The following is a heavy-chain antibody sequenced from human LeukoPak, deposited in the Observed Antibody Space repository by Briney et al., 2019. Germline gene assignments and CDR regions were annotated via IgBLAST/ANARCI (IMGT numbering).Heavy chain of an antibody. Sequence: SETLSLTCTVSGGSISSYYWSWIRQPPGKGLEWLGYIYYSGSTNYNPSLKSRVTISVDTSKNQFSLKLSSVTAADTAVYYCAREVRGAYCGGDCYHFDYWGQGTLVTVSS. J-gene: IGHJ4*02. CDR3: AREVRGAYCGGDCYHFDY. V-gene: IGHV4-59*01. CDR1: GGSISSYY. D-gene: IGHD2-21*01. CDR2: IYYSGST.